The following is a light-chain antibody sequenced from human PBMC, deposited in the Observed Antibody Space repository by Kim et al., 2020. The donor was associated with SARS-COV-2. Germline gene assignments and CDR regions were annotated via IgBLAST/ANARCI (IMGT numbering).Light chain of an antibody. J-gene: IGKJ2*01. Sequence: DIQMTQSPYTLSASVGDRVTITCRASQSIGNWLAWYQQKPGRAPKLLLYDASSLESGVPSRFSGGGSGSEFTLTITNLQPDDCATYYCLPYSGYSLTDSFGQGTKLEIK. CDR1: QSIGNW. V-gene: IGKV1-5*01. CDR2: DAS. CDR3: LPYSGYSLTDS.